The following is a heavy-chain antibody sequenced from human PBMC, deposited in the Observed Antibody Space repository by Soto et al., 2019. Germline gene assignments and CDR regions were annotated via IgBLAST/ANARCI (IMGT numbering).Heavy chain of an antibody. Sequence: PSETLSLTCTVSGASIRGYYWSWIRQPPGKGLEWIGEINHSGSTNYNPSLKSRVTISVDTSKNQFSLKLSSVTAADTAVYYCARGKRDGFWSGYYYFDYWGQGTLVTVSS. J-gene: IGHJ4*02. D-gene: IGHD3-3*01. CDR3: ARGKRDGFWSGYYYFDY. V-gene: IGHV4-34*01. CDR2: INHSGST. CDR1: GASIRGYY.